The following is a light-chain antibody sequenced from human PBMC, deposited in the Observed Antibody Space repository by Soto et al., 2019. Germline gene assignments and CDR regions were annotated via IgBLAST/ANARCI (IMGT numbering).Light chain of an antibody. CDR1: SRDVGGYND. Sequence: QSVLTQPASVSGSPGQSVTISCTGTSRDVGGYNDVSWYQQHPGKAPKLMIYEVSNRPSGLSNRFSGSKSGNTASLTISGLQAEEEADYYCSSYTGSSTPYVFGTGTKLTVL. V-gene: IGLV2-14*01. CDR3: SSYTGSSTPYV. CDR2: EVS. J-gene: IGLJ1*01.